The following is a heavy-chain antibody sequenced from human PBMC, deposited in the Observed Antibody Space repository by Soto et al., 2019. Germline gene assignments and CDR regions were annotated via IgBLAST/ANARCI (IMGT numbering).Heavy chain of an antibody. CDR3: ARGNYDGSGYYCRFDL. Sequence: GGSLRLSCAASGFSFSSYGFHWVRQAPGKSLEWVAGMRYDGNKFSADSVKGRFTVSRDNSKNTLFLQLNSLRAEDTAVYYCARGNYDGSGYYCRFDLWGQGTLVTVSS. V-gene: IGHV3-33*01. J-gene: IGHJ4*02. CDR1: GFSFSSYG. CDR2: MRYDGNK. D-gene: IGHD3-22*01.